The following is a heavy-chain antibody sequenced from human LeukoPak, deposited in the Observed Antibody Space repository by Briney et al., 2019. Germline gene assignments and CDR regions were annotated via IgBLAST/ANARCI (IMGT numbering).Heavy chain of an antibody. D-gene: IGHD1-1*01. V-gene: IGHV3-21*01. CDR1: GFTFNTYS. CDR2: ITRSSAYI. CDR3: ARDDVAPTRRDMDV. J-gene: IGHJ6*02. Sequence: GGSLRLSCAASGFTFNTYSMNWVRQAPGKGLGWVSSITRSSAYIYYADSVRGRFTISRDNAKNSLYLQMNSLGADDTAVYYCARDDVAPTRRDMDVWGQGTMVTVSS.